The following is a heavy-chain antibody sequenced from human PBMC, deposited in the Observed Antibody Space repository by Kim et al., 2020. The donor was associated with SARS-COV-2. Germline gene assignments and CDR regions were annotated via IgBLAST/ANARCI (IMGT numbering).Heavy chain of an antibody. CDR3: ARALRTINAFDF. Sequence: GYAQKFQGRVTMTRNTSISTAYVGLSSLRSDDTAVYYCARALRTINAFDFWGQGTLVTVSS. J-gene: IGHJ4*02. V-gene: IGHV1-8*01.